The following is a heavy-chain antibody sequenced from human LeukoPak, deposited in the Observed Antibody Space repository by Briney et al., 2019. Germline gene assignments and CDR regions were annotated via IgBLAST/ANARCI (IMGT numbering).Heavy chain of an antibody. Sequence: PGGSLRLSCAASGFTFSSHWMHWVRQPPGKGLVWVSRINGDGGSTNYADSVKGRFTISRDNAKNTLYLQVNSLRVEDTAIYYCARDRWLAADFHYYYAMDVWGQGTTVTVSS. V-gene: IGHV3-74*01. CDR3: ARDRWLAADFHYYYAMDV. CDR2: INGDGGST. D-gene: IGHD6-25*01. J-gene: IGHJ6*02. CDR1: GFTFSSHW.